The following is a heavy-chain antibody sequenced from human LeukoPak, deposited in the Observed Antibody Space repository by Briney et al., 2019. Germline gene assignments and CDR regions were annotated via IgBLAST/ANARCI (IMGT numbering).Heavy chain of an antibody. Sequence: ASVKVSCKASGYTFTSYYMHWVRQAPGQGLEWMGIINPSGGSTSYAQKFQGRVTMTRDISTSTVYMELSSMRSEDTAVYYCARALTSGVLLVRRAFDIWGQGTMVSVSS. CDR2: INPSGGST. V-gene: IGHV1-46*01. D-gene: IGHD6-13*01. CDR3: ARALTSGVLLVRRAFDI. J-gene: IGHJ3*02. CDR1: GYTFTSYY.